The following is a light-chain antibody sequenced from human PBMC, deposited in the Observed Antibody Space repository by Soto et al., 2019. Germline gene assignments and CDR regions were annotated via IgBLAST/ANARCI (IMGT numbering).Light chain of an antibody. CDR3: HQYDSSRT. CDR2: GAS. J-gene: IGKJ1*01. CDR1: QSVDSRF. V-gene: IGKV3-20*01. Sequence: EIGLTQSPGTLSLSPGERATLSCRASQSVDSRFLAWYQQKPGQAPRLLIYGASTRATGIPDRFSGSGSGTDFTLTISRLDPEDFTVYYCHQYDSSRTFGQGTMVEMK.